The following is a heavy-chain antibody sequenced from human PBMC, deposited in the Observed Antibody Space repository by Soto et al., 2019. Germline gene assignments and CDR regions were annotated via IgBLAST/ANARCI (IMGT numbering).Heavy chain of an antibody. CDR1: GFTFSSYA. Sequence: GGSLRLSCAASGFTFSSYAMHWVRQAPGKGLEWVAVISYDGSNKYYADSVKGRFTISTDNSKNTLYLQMNSLRAEDTAVYYCARDLIVVVPAAIPYYGMDVWGQGTTVTVSS. V-gene: IGHV3-30-3*01. CDR2: ISYDGSNK. D-gene: IGHD2-2*01. J-gene: IGHJ6*02. CDR3: ARDLIVVVPAAIPYYGMDV.